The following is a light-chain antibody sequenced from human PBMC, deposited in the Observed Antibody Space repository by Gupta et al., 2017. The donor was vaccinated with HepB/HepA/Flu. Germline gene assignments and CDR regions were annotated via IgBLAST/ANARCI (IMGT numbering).Light chain of an antibody. J-gene: IGLJ3*02. Sequence: QSDLTQPASASGPPGKSISISCTGNSSDVGAYKCVYWYQHQPGKATKVIIYDVSYRPPGVSNLFSCSYSGNTSSLTISVLHAEDDAYYYCSSDTTSSTQVFGGGTKLTVL. V-gene: IGLV2-14*03. CDR2: DVS. CDR1: SSDVGAYKC. CDR3: SSDTTSSTQV.